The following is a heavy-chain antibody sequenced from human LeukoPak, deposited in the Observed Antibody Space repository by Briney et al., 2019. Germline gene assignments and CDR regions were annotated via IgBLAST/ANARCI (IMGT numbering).Heavy chain of an antibody. Sequence: GGSLRLSCAASGFTFSSSWMSWVRQAPGKGLEWVANIKQDGSEKYYVDSVKGRFTISRDNAKNSLYLQMNSLRAEDTAVYYCARDRGLHWFDPWGQGTLVTVSS. J-gene: IGHJ5*02. CDR3: ARDRGLHWFDP. V-gene: IGHV3-7*03. CDR1: GFTFSSSW. D-gene: IGHD4-11*01. CDR2: IKQDGSEK.